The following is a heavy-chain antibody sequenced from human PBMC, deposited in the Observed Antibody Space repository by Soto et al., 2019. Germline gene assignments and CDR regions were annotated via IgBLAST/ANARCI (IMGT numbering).Heavy chain of an antibody. CDR1: GGSFSGYY. J-gene: IGHJ4*02. V-gene: IGHV4-34*01. CDR2: INHSGST. CDR3: ARGRGEEKFDY. Sequence: SETLSLTCAVYGGSFSGYYWSWIRQPPGKGLEWIGEINHSGSTNYNPSLKSRVTISVDTSKNQFSLKLSSVTAADTAVYYCARGRGEEKFDYWGQGTLVTVSS. D-gene: IGHD3-16*01.